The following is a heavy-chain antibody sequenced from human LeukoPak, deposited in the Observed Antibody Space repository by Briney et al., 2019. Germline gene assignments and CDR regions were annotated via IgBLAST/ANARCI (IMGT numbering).Heavy chain of an antibody. CDR3: ARRYSSSPRAGDYYMDV. CDR2: ISSSSSYI. J-gene: IGHJ6*03. D-gene: IGHD6-13*01. V-gene: IGHV3-21*01. CDR1: GFTFSSYS. Sequence: GGSLRLSCAASGFTFSSYSMNWVRQAPGKGLEWVSSISSSSSYIYYADSVKGRFTISRDNAKNSLYLQMNSLRAEDTAVYYCARRYSSSPRAGDYYMDVWGKGTTVTVSS.